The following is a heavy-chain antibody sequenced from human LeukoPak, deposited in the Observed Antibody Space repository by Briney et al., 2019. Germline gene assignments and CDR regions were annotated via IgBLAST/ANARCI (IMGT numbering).Heavy chain of an antibody. CDR1: GFTFSNYA. CDR2: ISYDGSNK. CDR3: ARGYSSSWYYFDY. Sequence: GGSLRLSCAATGFTFSNYAMHWVRQAPGKGLEWVAVISYDGSNKNYADSVKGRVTISRDNSKNTLYLQMNSLRTEDTAVYYCARGYSSSWYYFDYWGRGTLVTVSS. V-gene: IGHV3-30-3*01. D-gene: IGHD6-13*01. J-gene: IGHJ4*02.